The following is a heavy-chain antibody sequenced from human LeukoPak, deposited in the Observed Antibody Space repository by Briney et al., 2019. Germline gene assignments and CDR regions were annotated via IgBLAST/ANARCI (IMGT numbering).Heavy chain of an antibody. CDR1: GGTFSSYA. Sequence: SVKVSCKASGGTFSSYATSWVRQAPGQGLEWMGGIIPIFGTANYAQKFQGRVTITADESTSTAYMELSSLRSEDTAVYYCAREPVLLRDYYYYMDVWGKGTTVTVSS. CDR3: AREPVLLRDYYYYMDV. J-gene: IGHJ6*03. V-gene: IGHV1-69*13. D-gene: IGHD2-15*01. CDR2: IIPIFGTA.